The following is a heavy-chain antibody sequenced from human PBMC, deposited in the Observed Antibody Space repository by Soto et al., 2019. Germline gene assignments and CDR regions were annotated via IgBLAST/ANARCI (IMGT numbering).Heavy chain of an antibody. CDR3: AKSQPLIAARLYYFDY. CDR2: ISGSGGST. Sequence: EVQLLESGGGLVQPGGSLRLSCAASGFTFSSYAMSWVRQAPGKGLEWVSAISGSGGSTYYADSVKGRFTISRDNSKNTLYLQMSSLRAEDTAVYYCAKSQPLIAARLYYFDYWGQGTLVTVSS. D-gene: IGHD6-6*01. V-gene: IGHV3-23*01. CDR1: GFTFSSYA. J-gene: IGHJ4*02.